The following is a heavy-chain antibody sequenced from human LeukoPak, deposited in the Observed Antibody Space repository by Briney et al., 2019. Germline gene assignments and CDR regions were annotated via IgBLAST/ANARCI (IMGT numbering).Heavy chain of an antibody. CDR2: INHSGST. Sequence: SETLSLTCAVYGGSFSGYYWSWIRQPPGKGLEWIGEINHSGSTNYNPSLKSRVTISVDTSKNQFSLKLSSVTAADTAVYYCARRKNYYGSGRNFDPWGQGTLVTVSS. D-gene: IGHD3-10*01. V-gene: IGHV4-34*01. CDR1: GGSFSGYY. CDR3: ARRKNYYGSGRNFDP. J-gene: IGHJ5*02.